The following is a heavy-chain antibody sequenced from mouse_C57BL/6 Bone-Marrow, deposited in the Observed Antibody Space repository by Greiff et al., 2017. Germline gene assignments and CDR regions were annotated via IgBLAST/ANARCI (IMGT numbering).Heavy chain of an antibody. CDR2: ISSGGDYI. V-gene: IGHV5-9-1*02. D-gene: IGHD2-4*01. CDR1: GFTFSSYA. CDR3: TRELNDYDGVDY. Sequence: EVNVVESGEGLVKPGGSLKLSCAASGFTFSSYAMSWVRQTPEKRLEWVAYISSGGDYIYYADTVKGRFTISRDNARNALYLQMSSLKSEDTALYDCTRELNDYDGVDYWGQGTTLTVSS. J-gene: IGHJ2*01.